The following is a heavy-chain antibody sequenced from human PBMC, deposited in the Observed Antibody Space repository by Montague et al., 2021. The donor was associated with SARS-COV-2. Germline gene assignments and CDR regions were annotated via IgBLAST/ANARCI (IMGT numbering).Heavy chain of an antibody. Sequence: SETLSLTCTVSGGSTSSSSYYWGWIRQPPGKGLEWIGSIYYSGSTYYNPSLKSRVTISVDTSKNQFSLKLSSVTAADTAVYYCARLPDQLLWFGELFDYWGQGTLVTVSS. V-gene: IGHV4-39*01. CDR3: ARLPDQLLWFGELFDY. D-gene: IGHD3-10*01. CDR2: IYYSGST. CDR1: GGSTSSSSYY. J-gene: IGHJ4*02.